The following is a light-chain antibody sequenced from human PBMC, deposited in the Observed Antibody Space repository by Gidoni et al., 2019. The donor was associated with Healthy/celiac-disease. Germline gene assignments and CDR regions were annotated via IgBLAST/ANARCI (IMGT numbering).Light chain of an antibody. Sequence: ELVLTQSPATLSLSPGERATLACGASQSVSSSYLDLYQQKPGLAPRLLIYDASSRATGIPDRFSGSGSGTDFTLTISRLEPEDFAVYYCQQYGSAFTFGQGTRLEIK. V-gene: IGKV3D-20*01. J-gene: IGKJ5*01. CDR3: QQYGSAFT. CDR1: QSVSSSY. CDR2: DAS.